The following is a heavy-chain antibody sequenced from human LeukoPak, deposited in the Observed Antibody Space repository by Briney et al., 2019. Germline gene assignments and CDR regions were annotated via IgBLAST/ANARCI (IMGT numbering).Heavy chain of an antibody. CDR2: IYIGGTT. J-gene: IGHJ4*02. CDR3: ASRPDNYDVHLLNY. D-gene: IGHD3-3*01. CDR1: GLTVSSKY. V-gene: IGHV3-66*01. Sequence: GSLRLSCAASGLTVSSKYMSWVRQAPGKGLEWVSSIYIGGTTNYADSVKGRFTISRDNSKNTLYLQMNSLRSDDTAVYYCASRPDNYDVHLLNYWGQGTLVTVSS.